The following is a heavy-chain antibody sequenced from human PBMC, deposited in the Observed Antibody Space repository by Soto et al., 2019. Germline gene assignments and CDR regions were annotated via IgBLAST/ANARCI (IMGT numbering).Heavy chain of an antibody. V-gene: IGHV4-34*01. CDR3: ARVLRAVADDNDY. Sequence: SETLSLTCAVYGGSFSGYYWSWIRQPPGKGLEWIGEINHSGSTNYNPSLKSRVTISVDTSKNQFSLKLSSVTAADTAVYYCARVLRAVADDNDYWGQGTLVTVSS. CDR2: INHSGST. D-gene: IGHD6-19*01. J-gene: IGHJ4*02. CDR1: GGSFSGYY.